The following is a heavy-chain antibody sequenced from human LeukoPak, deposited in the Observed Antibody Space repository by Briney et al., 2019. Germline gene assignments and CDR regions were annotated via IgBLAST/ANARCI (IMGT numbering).Heavy chain of an antibody. J-gene: IGHJ4*02. CDR2: ISSSSSYI. D-gene: IGHD6-19*01. CDR1: GFTFSSYS. Sequence: GGSLRLSCAASGFTFSSYSMNWVRQAPGKGLEWVSSISSSSSYIYYADSVKGRFTISRDNAKNSLYLQMNSLRAEDTAVYYCARDPNVYSSGQSNFDYWGQGTLVTVSS. CDR3: ARDPNVYSSGQSNFDY. V-gene: IGHV3-21*01.